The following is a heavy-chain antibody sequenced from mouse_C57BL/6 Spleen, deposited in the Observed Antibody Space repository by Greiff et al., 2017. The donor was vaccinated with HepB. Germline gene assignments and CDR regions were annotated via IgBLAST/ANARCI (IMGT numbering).Heavy chain of an antibody. CDR2: IDPSDSET. D-gene: IGHD1-1*01. Sequence: QVQLQQPGAELVRPGSSVKLSCKASGYTFTSYWMHWVKQRPIQGLEWIGNIDPSDSETHYNQKFKDKATLTVDKSSSTAYMQLSSLTSEDSAVYYGARGGYYGSSYVAMDYWGQGTSVTVSS. V-gene: IGHV1-52*01. J-gene: IGHJ4*01. CDR1: GYTFTSYW. CDR3: ARGGYYGSSYVAMDY.